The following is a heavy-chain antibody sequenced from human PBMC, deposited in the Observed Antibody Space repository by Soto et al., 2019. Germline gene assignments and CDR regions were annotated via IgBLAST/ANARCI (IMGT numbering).Heavy chain of an antibody. D-gene: IGHD3-16*02. J-gene: IGHJ3*02. Sequence: PSETLSLTCTVSGGSISSYYWSWIRQPPGKGLEWIGYIYYSGSTNYNPSLKSRVTISVDTSKNQFSLKLSSVTAADTAVYYCAIDYVWGSYRYAFDIWGQGTMVTVSS. CDR3: AIDYVWGSYRYAFDI. CDR1: GGSISSYY. CDR2: IYYSGST. V-gene: IGHV4-59*12.